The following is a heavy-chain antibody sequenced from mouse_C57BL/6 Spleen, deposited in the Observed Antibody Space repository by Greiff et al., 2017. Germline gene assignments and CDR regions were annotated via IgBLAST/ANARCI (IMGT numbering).Heavy chain of an antibody. CDR3: AGYYYGSPY. D-gene: IGHD1-1*01. Sequence: ESGPGLVKPSQSLSLTCSVTGYSITSGYYWNWIRQFPGNKLEWMGYISYDGSNNYNPSLKNRISITRDTSKNQFFLKLNSVTTEDTATYYCAGYYYGSPYWGQGTLVTVSA. CDR2: ISYDGSN. V-gene: IGHV3-6*01. CDR1: GYSITSGYY. J-gene: IGHJ3*01.